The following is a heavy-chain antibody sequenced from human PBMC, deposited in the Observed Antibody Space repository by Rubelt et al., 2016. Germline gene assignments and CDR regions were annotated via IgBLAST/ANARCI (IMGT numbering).Heavy chain of an antibody. CDR2: IYYSGST. CDR1: GGSISSNDFY. D-gene: IGHD3-22*01. V-gene: IGHV4-39*07. Sequence: QLQLQESGPGLVKPSETLSLTCSVSGGSISSNDFYWGWIRQPPGKGLEWIGSIYYSGSTYYNPSLKSRVTISVDTSKNQFSLKLSSVTAAYTAVYYCARDVTYYDSSGYDYWGQGTLVTVSS. CDR3: ARDVTYYDSSGYDY. J-gene: IGHJ4*02.